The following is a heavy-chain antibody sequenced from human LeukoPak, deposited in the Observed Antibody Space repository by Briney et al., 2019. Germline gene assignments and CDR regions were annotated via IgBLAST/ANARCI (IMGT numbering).Heavy chain of an antibody. CDR2: INHSGST. Sequence: SETLSLTRAVYGGSFSGYYWSWIRQPPGKGLEWIGEINHSGSTNYNPSLKSRVTISVDTSKNQFSLKLSSVTAADTAVYYCARSPRWGQPRPRYYYGMDVWGQGTTVTVSS. V-gene: IGHV4-34*01. CDR1: GGSFSGYY. J-gene: IGHJ6*02. CDR3: ARSPRWGQPRPRYYYGMDV. D-gene: IGHD3-16*01.